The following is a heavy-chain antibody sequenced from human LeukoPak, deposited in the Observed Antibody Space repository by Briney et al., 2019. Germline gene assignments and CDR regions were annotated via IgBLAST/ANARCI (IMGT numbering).Heavy chain of an antibody. Sequence: GGSLRLSCEASGFTLSTYWMNRVRQVPGTGLDWVANINPDGSGKRYVDSVKGRFTIARDNADNSLSLQMNSLRAEDTAVYYCASWGAGGNSWGQGTLVTVSP. D-gene: IGHD3-16*01. V-gene: IGHV3-7*01. CDR1: GFTLSTYW. CDR3: ASWGAGGNS. J-gene: IGHJ4*02. CDR2: INPDGSGK.